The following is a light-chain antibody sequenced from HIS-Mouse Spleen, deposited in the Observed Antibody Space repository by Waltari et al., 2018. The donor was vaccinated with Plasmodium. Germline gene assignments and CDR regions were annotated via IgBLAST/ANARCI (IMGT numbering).Light chain of an antibody. CDR3: QQYNNWPFT. J-gene: IGKJ3*01. CDR2: GAS. Sequence: EIVMTQSPATLSVSPGERATLSCRASQSVSSNLAWYQQKPGQGPRLLIYGASTRATGIPARFSGSRSGTEFTLTISSLQSEDFAVYYCQQYNNWPFTFGPGTKVDIK. V-gene: IGKV3-15*01. CDR1: QSVSSN.